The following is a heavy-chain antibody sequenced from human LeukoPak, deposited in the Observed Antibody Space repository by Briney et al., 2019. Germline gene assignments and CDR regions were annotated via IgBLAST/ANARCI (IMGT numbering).Heavy chain of an antibody. V-gene: IGHV3-66*01. D-gene: IGHD3-22*01. CDR1: GFTVSSNY. CDR3: ARDGMMYYYDSSGYYSARDAFDI. CDR2: IYSGGST. J-gene: IGHJ3*02. Sequence: GGSLRLSCAASGFTVSSNYMSWVRQAPGKGLEWVSVIYSGGSTYYADSVKGRFTISRDNAKNSLYLQMNSLRAEDTAVYYCARDGMMYYYDSSGYYSARDAFDIWGQGTMVTVSS.